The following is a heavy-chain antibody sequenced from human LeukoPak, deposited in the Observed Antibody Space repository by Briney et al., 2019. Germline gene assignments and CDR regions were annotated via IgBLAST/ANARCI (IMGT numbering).Heavy chain of an antibody. D-gene: IGHD1-26*01. CDR3: ARARTRYSGSYGGAFDI. Sequence: GRSLRLSCAASGFTFTTYGMHWVRQAPGKGLEWVAIISYDGTYKYYVDSVKGRFTISRDNAKNSLYLQMNSLRAEDTAVYYCARARTRYSGSYGGAFDIWGQGTMVTVSS. CDR2: ISYDGTYK. CDR1: GFTFTTYG. J-gene: IGHJ3*02. V-gene: IGHV3-30*03.